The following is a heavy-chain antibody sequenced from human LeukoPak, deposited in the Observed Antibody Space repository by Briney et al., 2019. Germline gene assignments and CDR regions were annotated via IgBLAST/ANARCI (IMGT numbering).Heavy chain of an antibody. CDR2: IHHTGSA. CDR3: ARDRHRSGYWYFDL. V-gene: IGHV4-31*03. J-gene: IGHJ2*01. Sequence: PSQTPSLTCTVSGGSVSSGGNYWSWVRQLPGKGLEWIGYIHHTGSAYFNPSLKSRVTVSVDTSENQFSLKLSSATAADTAIYYCARDRHRSGYWYFDLWGRGILVTVSS. CDR1: GGSVSSGGNY.